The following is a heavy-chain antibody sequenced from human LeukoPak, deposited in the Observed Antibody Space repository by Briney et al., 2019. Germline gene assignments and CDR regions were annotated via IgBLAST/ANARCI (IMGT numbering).Heavy chain of an antibody. CDR1: GFTFSSYG. D-gene: IGHD3-3*01. J-gene: IGHJ4*02. CDR3: ARGDPIYDFWSGGDY. V-gene: IGHV3-23*01. CDR2: ISGSGGST. Sequence: GGTLRLSCAASGFTFSSYGMSWVRQAPGKGLEWASAISGSGGSTYYADSVKGRFTISRDNSKSTLYIQMNSLRAEDTAVYYCARGDPIYDFWSGGDYWGQGSLVTVSS.